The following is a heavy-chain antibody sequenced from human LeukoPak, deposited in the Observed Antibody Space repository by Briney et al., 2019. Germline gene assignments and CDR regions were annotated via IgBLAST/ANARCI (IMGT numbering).Heavy chain of an antibody. CDR1: GGSISSSSYY. CDR3: ARVYGDPNYYYYYMDV. V-gene: IGHV4-39*07. D-gene: IGHD4-17*01. J-gene: IGHJ6*03. CDR2: ICYSGST. Sequence: SETLSLTCTVSGGSISSSSYYWGWIRQPPGKGLEWIGSICYSGSTYYNPSLKSRVTISVDTSKNQFSLKLSSVTAADTAVYYCARVYGDPNYYYYYMDVWGKGTTVTVSS.